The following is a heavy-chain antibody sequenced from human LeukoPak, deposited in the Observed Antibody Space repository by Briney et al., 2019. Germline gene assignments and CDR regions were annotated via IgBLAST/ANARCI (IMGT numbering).Heavy chain of an antibody. CDR2: MNPNSGNT. CDR1: GYTFTSYD. D-gene: IGHD3-9*01. V-gene: IGHV1-8*01. Sequence: ASVKVSCKASGYTFTSYDINWVRQATGQGLEWMGWMNPNSGNTGYAQKFQGRVTMTRNTSISTAYMELSSLRSEDTAVYHCARSPSDILTGYYTVYFDYWGQGTLVTVSS. CDR3: ARSPSDILTGYYTVYFDY. J-gene: IGHJ4*02.